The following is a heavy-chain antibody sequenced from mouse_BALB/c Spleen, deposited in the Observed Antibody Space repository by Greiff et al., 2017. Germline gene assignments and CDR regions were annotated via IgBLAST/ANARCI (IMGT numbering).Heavy chain of an antibody. CDR1: GFNIKDTY. D-gene: IGHD2-3*01. CDR3: ARGGDGYYLYAMDY. Sequence: EVQLQESGAELVKPGAPVKLSCTASGFNIKDTYMHWVKQRPEQGLEWIGRIDPANGNTKYDPKFQGKATITADTSSNTAYLQLSSLTSEDTAVYYCARGGDGYYLYAMDYWGQGTSVTVSS. V-gene: IGHV14-3*02. J-gene: IGHJ4*01. CDR2: IDPANGNT.